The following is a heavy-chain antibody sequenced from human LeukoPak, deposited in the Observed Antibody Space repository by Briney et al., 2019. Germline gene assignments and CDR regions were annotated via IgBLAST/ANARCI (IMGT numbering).Heavy chain of an antibody. CDR1: GGSISSGGYY. J-gene: IGHJ4*02. V-gene: IGHV4-31*03. CDR3: ARSSPYTGYFDY. Sequence: PSETLSLTCTVSGGSISSGGYYWSWIRQHPGKGLEWIGYIYYSGSTYYNPSLKNRVTISVDTSKNQFSLKLSSVTAADTAVYYCARSSPYTGYFDYWGQGTLVTVSS. CDR2: IYYSGST. D-gene: IGHD3-10*01.